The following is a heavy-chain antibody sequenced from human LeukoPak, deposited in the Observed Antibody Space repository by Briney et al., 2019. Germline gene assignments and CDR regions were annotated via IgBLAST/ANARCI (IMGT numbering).Heavy chain of an antibody. CDR2: ISGSGGST. Sequence: PGGSLRLSCAASGFTFSSYAVSWVRQAPGKGLEWVSTISGSGGSTYYADSVKGRFTISRDNSKNTPYLQVNSLRAEDTAVYYCAKSGAIGTSVDYYFDYWGQGTLVTVSS. CDR1: GFTFSSYA. CDR3: AKSGAIGTSVDYYFDY. D-gene: IGHD1-26*01. V-gene: IGHV3-23*01. J-gene: IGHJ4*02.